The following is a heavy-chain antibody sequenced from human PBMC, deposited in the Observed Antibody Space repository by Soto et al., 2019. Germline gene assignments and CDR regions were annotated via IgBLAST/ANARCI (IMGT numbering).Heavy chain of an antibody. Sequence: QVQLVQSGAEVKKPGASVKVSCKASGYTFTSYDINWVRQATGQGLEWMGWMNPNSGNTGYAQKFQGRVTMTRNTSISTAYMVLSSLRSEDPAVYYCARGINYYASGDDAFDIWGQGIMVTVSS. CDR3: ARGINYYASGDDAFDI. J-gene: IGHJ3*02. CDR1: GYTFTSYD. V-gene: IGHV1-8*01. D-gene: IGHD3-10*01. CDR2: MNPNSGNT.